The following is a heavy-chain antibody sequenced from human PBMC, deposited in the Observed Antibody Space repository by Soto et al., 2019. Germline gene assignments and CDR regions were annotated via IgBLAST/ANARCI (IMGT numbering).Heavy chain of an antibody. Sequence: GASVKVSCKASGGTFSSYAISWVRQAPGQGLEWMGGIIPIFGTANYAQKFQGRVTITADESTSTAYMELSSLRSEDTAVYYCARGMGSGSYYNGMAVWGQGTTVTVSS. D-gene: IGHD3-10*01. J-gene: IGHJ6*02. CDR2: IIPIFGTA. CDR1: GGTFSSYA. CDR3: ARGMGSGSYYNGMAV. V-gene: IGHV1-69*13.